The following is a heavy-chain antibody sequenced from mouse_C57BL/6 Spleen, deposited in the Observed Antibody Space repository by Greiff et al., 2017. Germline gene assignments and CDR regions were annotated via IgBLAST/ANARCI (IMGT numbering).Heavy chain of an antibody. J-gene: IGHJ2*01. V-gene: IGHV5-16*01. CDR1: GFTFSDYY. D-gene: IGHD4-1*02. CDR2: INYDGSST. Sequence: EVMLVESEGGLVQPGSSMKLSCTASGFTFSDYYMAWVRQVPEKGLEWVANINYDGSSTYYLDSLKSRFIISRDNAKNILYLQMSSLKSEDTATYYCARQLGYYFDYWGQGTTLTVSS. CDR3: ARQLGYYFDY.